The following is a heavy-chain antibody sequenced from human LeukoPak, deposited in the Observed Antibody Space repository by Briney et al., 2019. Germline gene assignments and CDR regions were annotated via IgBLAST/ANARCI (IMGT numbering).Heavy chain of an antibody. D-gene: IGHD6-13*01. J-gene: IGHJ4*02. CDR2: ISWDGGST. CDR3: AKGTSSWHEFDY. Sequence: PGGSLRLSCAASGFTFDDYAMHWVRQAPGKGLEWVSLISWDGGSTYYADSVKGRFTISRDNSKNSLYLQMNSLRAEDTALYYCAKGTSSWHEFDYWGQGTLVTVYS. CDR1: GFTFDDYA. V-gene: IGHV3-43D*03.